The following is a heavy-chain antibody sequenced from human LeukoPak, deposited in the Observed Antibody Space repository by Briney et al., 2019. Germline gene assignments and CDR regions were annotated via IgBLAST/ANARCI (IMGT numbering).Heavy chain of an antibody. CDR1: AFSFSNHG. CDR2: IASDGGAK. V-gene: IGHV3-30*03. CDR3: AREATWGQWYFDH. D-gene: IGHD6-19*01. Sequence: PGTSLRPSCVASAFSFSNHGMHWVRQAPRKGLQWVSVIASDGGAKFYADSVKGRFTLSRDNPKNMFFLQMNLLTVEDTAIYYCAREATWGQWYFDHWGQGTPVTVSS. J-gene: IGHJ4*02.